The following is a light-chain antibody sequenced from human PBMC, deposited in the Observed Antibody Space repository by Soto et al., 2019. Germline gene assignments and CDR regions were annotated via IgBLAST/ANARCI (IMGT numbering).Light chain of an antibody. CDR1: QSVSTN. J-gene: IGKJ1*01. CDR2: GAS. Sequence: EIVMTQSPATLSVSSGERATLSCRASQSVSTNLAWYQQKRGQAPRLLIYGASTRATGIPGRFSGSGSGTEFTLTISSLQSEDSAVYYCQQYNNWPPWTFGQGTKVEIK. V-gene: IGKV3-15*01. CDR3: QQYNNWPPWT.